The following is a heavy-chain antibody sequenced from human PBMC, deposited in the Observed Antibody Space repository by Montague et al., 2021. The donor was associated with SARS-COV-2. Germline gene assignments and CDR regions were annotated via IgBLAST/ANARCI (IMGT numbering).Heavy chain of an antibody. CDR3: ARISAWYSSGWSAFDY. Sequence: PVLVKPTQTLTLTCTFSGFSLSTSGMCVSWIRQPPGKALEWLALIDWDDDKYYSTSLKTRLTISKDTSKNQVVLTMTSMDPVDTATYYCARISAWYSSGWSAFDYWGQGTLVTVSS. CDR2: IDWDDDK. D-gene: IGHD6-19*01. J-gene: IGHJ4*02. CDR1: GFSLSTSGMC. V-gene: IGHV2-70*01.